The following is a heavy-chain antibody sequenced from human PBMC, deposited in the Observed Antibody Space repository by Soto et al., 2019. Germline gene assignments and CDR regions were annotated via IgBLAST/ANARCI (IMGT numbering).Heavy chain of an antibody. CDR2: ISGSGGST. D-gene: IGHD3-16*01. CDR3: AKGGSAGEECLVGS. V-gene: IGHV3-23*01. J-gene: IGHJ4*02. Sequence: EVQLLESGGGLVQPGGSLRLSCAASGFTFSNYVMTWVRQAPGKGLEWVSSISGSGGSTYYANSVQGRFTISRDNYKMTVWLQMNCLRGKDTSIYYCAKGGSAGEECLVGSWAQGTLVTVSS. CDR1: GFTFSNYV.